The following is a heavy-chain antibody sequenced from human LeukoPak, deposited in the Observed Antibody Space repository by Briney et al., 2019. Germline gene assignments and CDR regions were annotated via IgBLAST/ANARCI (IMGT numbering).Heavy chain of an antibody. D-gene: IGHD3-10*01. V-gene: IGHV3-33*01. CDR2: IWYDGSNK. CDR3: ARDYGSGSYLLYYFDY. CDR1: GFTFSSYG. Sequence: GGSLRLSCAASGFTFSSYGMHWVRQAPGKGLEWVAVIWYDGSNKYYADSVKGRFTISGDNSKNTLYLQMNSLRAEDTAVYYCARDYGSGSYLLYYFDYWGQGTLVTVSS. J-gene: IGHJ4*02.